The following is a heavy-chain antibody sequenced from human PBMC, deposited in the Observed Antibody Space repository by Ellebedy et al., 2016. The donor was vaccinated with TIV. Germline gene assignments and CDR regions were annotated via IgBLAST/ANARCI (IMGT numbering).Heavy chain of an antibody. V-gene: IGHV4-34*01. CDR1: DNYFRGFC. CDR2: IHQSGAT. J-gene: IGHJ5*01. D-gene: IGHD1-14*01. Sequence: MPSETLSLTCAVYDNYFRGFCWAWIRQPLGGGLEWIAEIHQSGATHSNPSLQSRVTLSVDTSKKQFSLRLSAVTAADTAVYYCARRLAGVGNDWFDSWGQGTLVTVSS. CDR3: ARRLAGVGNDWFDS.